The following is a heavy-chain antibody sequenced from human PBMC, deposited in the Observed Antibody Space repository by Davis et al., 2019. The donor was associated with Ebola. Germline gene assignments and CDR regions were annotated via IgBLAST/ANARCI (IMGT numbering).Heavy chain of an antibody. Sequence: MPSETLSLTCAVSGDSVRSTNWWSWVRQPPGKGLEWIGEIYHSGSTNYNPSLKSRVIISVDKSKNQFSLKLSSVTAADTAVYYCASLSSSWCFDYWGQGTLVTVSS. CDR2: IYHSGST. CDR1: GDSVRSTNW. V-gene: IGHV4-4*02. J-gene: IGHJ4*02. CDR3: ASLSSSWCFDY. D-gene: IGHD6-13*01.